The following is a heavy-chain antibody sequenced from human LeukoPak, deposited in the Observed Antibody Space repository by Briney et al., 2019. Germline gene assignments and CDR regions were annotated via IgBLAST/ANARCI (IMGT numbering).Heavy chain of an antibody. J-gene: IGHJ4*02. Sequence: GTSLRLSCAASGFSFSTYAMHWVRRAPGKGLDWVAMIWSDASNQYYADSVKGRFTISRDNSKNTLYLQLNSLRAEDTAVYYYARGFLGEHYWGQGTLVTVSS. D-gene: IGHD1-26*01. CDR2: IWSDASNQ. V-gene: IGHV3-33*01. CDR1: GFSFSTYA. CDR3: ARGFLGEHY.